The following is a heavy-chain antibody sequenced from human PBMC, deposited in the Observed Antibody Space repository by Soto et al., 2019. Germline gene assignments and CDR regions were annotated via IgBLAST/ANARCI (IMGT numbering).Heavy chain of an antibody. Sequence: LRLSCAASGFTVSSNYMSWIRQYPGKGLEWIGYIYYSGRNSYNPSLESRVIISVDTSKNQISLRLRSVTAADTAVYYCARWFELFCYFDYWGQGSLVTVS. V-gene: IGHV4-31*02. D-gene: IGHD3-10*01. J-gene: IGHJ4*02. CDR3: ARWFELFCYFDY. CDR1: GFTVSSNY. CDR2: IYYSGRN.